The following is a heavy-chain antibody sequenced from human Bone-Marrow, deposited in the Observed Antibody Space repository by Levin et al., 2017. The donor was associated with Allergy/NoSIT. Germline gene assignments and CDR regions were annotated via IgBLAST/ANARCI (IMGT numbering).Heavy chain of an antibody. CDR2: IWPDGNDK. J-gene: IGHJ4*02. CDR1: GFTFNDYA. CDR3: ATDSSRWSPKYYFDF. V-gene: IGHV3-33*01. Sequence: GGSLRLSCAASGFTFNDYAMHWVRQAPGKGLEWVAVIWPDGNDKSFADSVKGRFTISRDNSKNSLFLQMNSLRAEDTAVYYCATDSSRWSPKYYFDFWGQGTLVTVSS. D-gene: IGHD6-13*01.